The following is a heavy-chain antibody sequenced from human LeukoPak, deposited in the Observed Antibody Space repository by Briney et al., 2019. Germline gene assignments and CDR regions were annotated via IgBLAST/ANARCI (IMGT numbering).Heavy chain of an antibody. Sequence: PGGSLRLSCAASGFTFDDYGMSWVRQAPGKGLEWVSGINWNGGSTGYADFVKGRFTISRDNAKNSLYLQMNSLRAEDTALYYCATLLYPAYYYGMDVWGQGTTVTVSS. CDR1: GFTFDDYG. D-gene: IGHD2-8*01. J-gene: IGHJ6*02. CDR3: ATLLYPAYYYGMDV. V-gene: IGHV3-20*04. CDR2: INWNGGST.